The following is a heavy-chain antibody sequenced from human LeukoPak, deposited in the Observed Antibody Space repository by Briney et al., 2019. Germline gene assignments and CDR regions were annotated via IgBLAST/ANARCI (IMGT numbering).Heavy chain of an antibody. CDR3: TRDRGYILFAY. V-gene: IGHV1-18*01. D-gene: IGHD5-18*01. CDR1: GYTFTSYG. J-gene: IGHJ4*02. Sequence: ASVKVSCKASGYTFTSYGISWVRQAPGQGLEWMGWISAYNGNTNYAQKLQGRVTMTTDTSTSTAYMELRSLRYDEAAVYYCTRDRGYILFAYWGQGTLVTVSS. CDR2: ISAYNGNT.